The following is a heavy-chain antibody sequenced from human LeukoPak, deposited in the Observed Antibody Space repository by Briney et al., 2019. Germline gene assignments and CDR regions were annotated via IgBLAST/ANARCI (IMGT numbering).Heavy chain of an antibody. V-gene: IGHV1-8*01. D-gene: IGHD5-18*01. CDR1: GYTFTSYD. CDR3: ARVSHTAMVNYDFDY. J-gene: IGHJ4*02. Sequence: ASVKVSCKASGYTFTSYDINWVRQATGQGLEWMGWTNPNSGNTGYAQKFQGRVTMTRNTSISTAYMELSSLRSEDTAVYYCARVSHTAMVNYDFDYWGQGTLVTVSS. CDR2: TNPNSGNT.